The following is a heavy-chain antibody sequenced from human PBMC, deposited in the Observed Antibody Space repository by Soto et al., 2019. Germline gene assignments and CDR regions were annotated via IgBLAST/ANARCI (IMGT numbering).Heavy chain of an antibody. CDR1: GFTFSIYX. J-gene: IGHJ6*02. CDR2: ISGSGGST. Sequence: GGSLRLSCAASGFTFSIYXMNWVRQAPGKGLEWVSLISGSGGSTHYADSVEGRFTISRDNSKNTLYLEMDSLRAEDTAVYYCAKVVKYDVLTGYYKGPXYYGMDVWGQGTTVTVSS. V-gene: IGHV3-23*01. D-gene: IGHD3-9*01. CDR3: AKVVKYDVLTGYYKGPXYYGMDV.